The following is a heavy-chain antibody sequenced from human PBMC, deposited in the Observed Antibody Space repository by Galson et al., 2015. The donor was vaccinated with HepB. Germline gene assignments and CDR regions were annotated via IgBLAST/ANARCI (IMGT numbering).Heavy chain of an antibody. CDR3: ARGLGPLGIAWYFDL. CDR2: MNPNSGNT. D-gene: IGHD7-27*01. Sequence: SVKVSCKAAGYTFTSYDINWVRQATGQGLEWMGWMNPNSGNTGSAQTFQGRVTMTRNTSISTAYMELSSLRSEDTAVNYGARGLGPLGIAWYFDLWGRGTLVTVSS. V-gene: IGHV1-8*01. J-gene: IGHJ2*01. CDR1: GYTFTSYD.